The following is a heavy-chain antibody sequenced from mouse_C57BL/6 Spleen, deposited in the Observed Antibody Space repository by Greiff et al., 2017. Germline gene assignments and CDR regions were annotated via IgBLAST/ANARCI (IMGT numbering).Heavy chain of an antibody. CDR2: INPNYGTA. V-gene: IGHV1-39*01. J-gene: IGHJ4*01. CDR1: GYSFTDYN. D-gene: IGHD2-4*01. Sequence: VQLQQSGPELVKPGASVKISCKASGYSFTDYNMNWVKQSNGKSLEWIGVINPNYGTASYNQMFKGKATLTVDQSSSTAYMQLNSLTSEDSAVYYWARGDYDYDDYAMDYWGQGTSVTVSS. CDR3: ARGDYDYDDYAMDY.